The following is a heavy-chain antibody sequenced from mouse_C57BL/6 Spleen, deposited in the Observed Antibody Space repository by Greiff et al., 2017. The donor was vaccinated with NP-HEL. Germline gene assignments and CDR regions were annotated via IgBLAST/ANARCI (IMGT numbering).Heavy chain of an antibody. CDR1: GFTYSSYA. J-gene: IGHJ4*01. CDR3: AREGPLTGTGAMDY. V-gene: IGHV5-4*01. Sequence: EVQLVESGGGLVKPGGSLKLSCAASGFTYSSYAMSWVRQTPEKRLEWVATISDGGSYTYYPDNVKGRFTISRDNAKNNLYLQMSHLKSEDTAMYYCAREGPLTGTGAMDYWGQGTSVTVSS. CDR2: ISDGGSYT. D-gene: IGHD4-1*01.